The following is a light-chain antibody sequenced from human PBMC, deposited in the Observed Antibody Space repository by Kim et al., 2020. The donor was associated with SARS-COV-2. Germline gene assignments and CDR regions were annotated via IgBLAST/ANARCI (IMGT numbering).Light chain of an antibody. CDR1: KLGNKY. V-gene: IGLV3-1*01. CDR2: QDS. CDR3: QAWDSSNVI. J-gene: IGLJ2*01. Sequence: VSPGETATITCSGVKLGNKYVCWYQQEPGQSPVLVIYQDSRRPSGIPARFSASNSGNTATLTISGTHAMDEADYYCQAWDSSNVIFGGGTQLTVL.